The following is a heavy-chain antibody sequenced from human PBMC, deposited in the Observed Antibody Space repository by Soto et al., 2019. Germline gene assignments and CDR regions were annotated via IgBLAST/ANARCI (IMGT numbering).Heavy chain of an antibody. CDR1: GFSFSDHY. V-gene: IGHV3-11*01. CDR3: AADVHYYTSDY. D-gene: IGHD3-10*01. Sequence: GGSLRLSCVASGFSFSDHYITWSRQAPGKGLEWVSYIDGSGTTIYYADSVKGRFTVSRDNAKNSVYLQMNSLRAEDTAVYYCAADVHYYTSDYWGQGTLVTVSS. CDR2: IDGSGTTI. J-gene: IGHJ4*02.